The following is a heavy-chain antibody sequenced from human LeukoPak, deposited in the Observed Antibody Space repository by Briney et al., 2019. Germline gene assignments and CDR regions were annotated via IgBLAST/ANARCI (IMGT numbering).Heavy chain of an antibody. CDR3: ARRTYVQLERQGPYNWFDP. D-gene: IGHD1-1*01. J-gene: IGHJ5*02. CDR1: GYSISSGYY. CDR2: IYHSGST. V-gene: IGHV4-38-2*02. Sequence: SETLSLTCTVSGYSISSGYYWGWIRQPPGKGLEWIGSIYHSGSTYYNPSLKSRVTISVDTSKNQFSLKLSSVTAADTAVYYCARRTYVQLERQGPYNWFDPWGQGTLVTVSS.